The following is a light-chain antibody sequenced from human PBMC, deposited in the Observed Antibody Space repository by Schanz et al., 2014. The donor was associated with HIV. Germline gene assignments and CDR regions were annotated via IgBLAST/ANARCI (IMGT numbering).Light chain of an antibody. Sequence: QSALTQPASVSGSPGQSITFSCTGTSSDVATYNYVSWYQQHPGKAPKLMIYDVSNRPSGVSSRFSGSKSGSTASLTISGLQAEDEADYYCCSYAVGNTVIFGGGTKLTVL. J-gene: IGLJ2*01. CDR1: SSDVATYNY. V-gene: IGLV2-14*03. CDR3: CSYAVGNTVI. CDR2: DVS.